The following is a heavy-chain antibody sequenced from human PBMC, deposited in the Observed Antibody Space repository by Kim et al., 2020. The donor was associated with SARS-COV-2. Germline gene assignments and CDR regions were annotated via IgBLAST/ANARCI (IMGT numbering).Heavy chain of an antibody. CDR3: ARDGPIIDHYYYYGMDV. J-gene: IGHJ6*02. CDR2: INPNSGGT. D-gene: IGHD3-10*01. CDR1: GYTFTGYY. Sequence: ASVKVSCKASGYTFTGYYMHWVRQAPGQGLEWMGWINPNSGGTNYAQKFQGWVTMTRDTSISTAYMELSRLRSDDTAVYYCARDGPIIDHYYYYGMDVWGQGTTVTVSS. V-gene: IGHV1-2*04.